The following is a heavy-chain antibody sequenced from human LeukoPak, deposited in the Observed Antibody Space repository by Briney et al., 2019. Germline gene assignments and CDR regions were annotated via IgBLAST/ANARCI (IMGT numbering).Heavy chain of an antibody. CDR1: GYTFTGYY. J-gene: IGHJ4*02. V-gene: IGHV1-2*02. Sequence: GASVKVSCKASGYTFTGYYMHWVRQAPGQGLEWMGWINPNSGGTNYARKFQGRVTMTRDTSISTAYMELSRLRSDDTAVYYCASLVSMDSSSSNHHYFDYWGQGTLVTVSS. CDR3: ASLVSMDSSSSNHHYFDY. CDR2: INPNSGGT. D-gene: IGHD6-6*01.